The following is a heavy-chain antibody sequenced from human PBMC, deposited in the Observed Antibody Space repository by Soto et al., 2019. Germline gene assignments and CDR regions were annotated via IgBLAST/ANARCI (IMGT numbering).Heavy chain of an antibody. CDR3: ARRIVVVPAARFDP. D-gene: IGHD2-2*01. Sequence: QVRLQESGQGLVKPSQTLSLTCTVSGGSISSGGYYWSWIRQHPGKGLEWIGYIYYSGSTYYNPSLKSRVTISGDTSKNQFSLKLSSVTAADTAVYYCARRIVVVPAARFDPWRQGTLVTVSS. V-gene: IGHV4-31*03. CDR1: GGSISSGGYY. J-gene: IGHJ5*02. CDR2: IYYSGST.